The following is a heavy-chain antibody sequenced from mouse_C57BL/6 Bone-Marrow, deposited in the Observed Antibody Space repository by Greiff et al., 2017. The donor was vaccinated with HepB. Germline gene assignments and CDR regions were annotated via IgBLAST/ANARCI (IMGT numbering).Heavy chain of an antibody. CDR3: AIYDSFDY. Sequence: VQLQQSGPELVKPGASVKISCKASGYAFSSSWMNWVKQRPGKGLEWIGRIYPGDGDTNYNGKFKGKATLTADKSSSTAYMQLSSLTSEDSAVYYCAIYDSFDYWGQGTTLTVSS. CDR2: IYPGDGDT. D-gene: IGHD2-3*01. V-gene: IGHV1-82*01. CDR1: GYAFSSSW. J-gene: IGHJ2*01.